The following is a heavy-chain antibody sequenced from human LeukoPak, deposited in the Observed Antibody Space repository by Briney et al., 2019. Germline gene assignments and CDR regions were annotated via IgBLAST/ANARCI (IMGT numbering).Heavy chain of an antibody. CDR2: ISLNSGSI. D-gene: IGHD2-2*02. J-gene: IGHJ3*02. CDR1: GFTFDDYA. V-gene: IGHV3-9*01. Sequence: GGSLRLSCAASGFTFDDYAMHWVRQAPGKGLEWVSGISLNSGSIGYADSVKGRFTISRDNAKNSLYLQMNSLRAEDTALYYCAKVGCSSTSCYTGHAFDIWGQGTMVTVSS. CDR3: AKVGCSSTSCYTGHAFDI.